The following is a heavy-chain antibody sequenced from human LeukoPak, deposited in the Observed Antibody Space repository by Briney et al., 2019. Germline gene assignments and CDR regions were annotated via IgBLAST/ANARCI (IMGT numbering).Heavy chain of an antibody. V-gene: IGHV1-3*01. Sequence: GASVKVSCKASGYVFTSYAMHWVRQAPGQRLEWMGWINAGNGNTKYSQKFQGRVTITRDTSASTAYMKLSSLRSEDTAVYYCARDLPRGSSSGWYYVYWGQGTLVTVSS. D-gene: IGHD6-19*01. CDR2: INAGNGNT. J-gene: IGHJ4*02. CDR3: ARDLPRGSSSGWYYVY. CDR1: GYVFTSYA.